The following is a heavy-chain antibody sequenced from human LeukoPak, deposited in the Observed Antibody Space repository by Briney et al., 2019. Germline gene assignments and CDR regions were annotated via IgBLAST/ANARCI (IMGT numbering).Heavy chain of an antibody. J-gene: IGHJ4*02. CDR1: GFTLSSYW. V-gene: IGHV3-74*01. Sequence: GGSLRLSCAASGFTLSSYWMHWVRQAPGKGLVWVSRINSDGSSTSYADSVKGRFTISRDNAKNTLYLQMNSLRAEDTAVYYCARSPVVVPAAVDYWGQGTLVTVSS. CDR2: INSDGSST. CDR3: ARSPVVVPAAVDY. D-gene: IGHD2-2*01.